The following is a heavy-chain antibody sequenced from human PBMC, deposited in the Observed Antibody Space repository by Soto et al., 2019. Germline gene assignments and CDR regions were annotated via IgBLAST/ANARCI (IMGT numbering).Heavy chain of an antibody. CDR3: AREATFGGVIVIVDY. Sequence: GASVKVSCKASGGTFSSYTISWVRQAPGQGLEWMGRIIPILGIANYAQKFQGRVTITADKSMSTAYMELSSLRSEDTAVYYCAREATFGGVIVIVDYWGQGTLVTVSS. J-gene: IGHJ4*02. V-gene: IGHV1-69*04. CDR1: GGTFSSYT. D-gene: IGHD3-16*02. CDR2: IIPILGIA.